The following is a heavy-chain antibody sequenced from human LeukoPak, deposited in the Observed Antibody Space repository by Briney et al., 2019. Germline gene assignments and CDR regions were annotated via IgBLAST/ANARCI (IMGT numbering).Heavy chain of an antibody. CDR2: IYPGGSDT. Sequence: GESLKISCRGSGYNFTNYWIGWVRQLPGKGLEWMGIIYPGGSDTRYSPSFQGQVTISADKSIGTAYLQWSSLKASDTAMYYCARRGLCSGGSCYGLSDYWGQGTLVTVSS. CDR1: GYNFTNYW. D-gene: IGHD2-15*01. CDR3: ARRGLCSGGSCYGLSDY. J-gene: IGHJ4*02. V-gene: IGHV5-51*01.